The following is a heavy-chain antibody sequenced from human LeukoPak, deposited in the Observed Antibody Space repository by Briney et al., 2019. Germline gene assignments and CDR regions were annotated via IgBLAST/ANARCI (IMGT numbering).Heavy chain of an antibody. Sequence: PSETLSLTCTVSGGSISDYYWSWIRQSPGKGLEWIAHIHYSGSTNYNSSLASRVTISMDTSKRQISLKLNSVTAADTAVYYCARDSPFEWAVFGDSFDIWGQGTVVAVSS. CDR2: IHYSGST. CDR3: ARDSPFEWAVFGDSFDI. D-gene: IGHD3-3*01. CDR1: GGSISDYY. J-gene: IGHJ3*02. V-gene: IGHV4-59*01.